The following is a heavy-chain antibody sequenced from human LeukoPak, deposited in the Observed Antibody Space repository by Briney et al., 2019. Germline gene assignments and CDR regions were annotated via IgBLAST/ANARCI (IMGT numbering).Heavy chain of an antibody. Sequence: PGGSLRLSCADSGFSFSDYAMSWVRQAPGKGLEWVSAINPGATNTYYAESVKGRFTVSRDNSKNTLYLQLNSLRAEDTAIYYCAKRTQYGDNTPHFVYWGKGTLVTVSS. D-gene: IGHD4-23*01. J-gene: IGHJ4*02. CDR2: INPGATNT. CDR3: AKRTQYGDNTPHFVY. CDR1: GFSFSDYA. V-gene: IGHV3-23*01.